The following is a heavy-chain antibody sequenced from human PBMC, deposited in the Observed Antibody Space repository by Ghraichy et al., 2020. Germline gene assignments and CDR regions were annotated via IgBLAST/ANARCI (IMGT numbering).Heavy chain of an antibody. D-gene: IGHD5-24*01. J-gene: IGHJ4*02. CDR3: GRAKDGYTRWGLLAPIDS. CDR2: INTNTGDP. CDR1: GYIFSHYA. V-gene: IGHV7-4-1*02. Sequence: ASVKVSCQASGYIFSHYAIFWVRQAPGQGPEWMGWINTNTGDPTYAQGFTGRFVFSMDTSVDTAYLQISSLQAEDTAVYYCGRAKDGYTRWGLLAPIDSWGQGTLVTVSS.